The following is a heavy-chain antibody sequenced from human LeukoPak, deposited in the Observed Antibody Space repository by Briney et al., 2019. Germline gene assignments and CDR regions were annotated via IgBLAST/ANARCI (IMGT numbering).Heavy chain of an antibody. CDR1: GGSISSYY. CDR3: ARHAPGLVWYFDL. Sequence: SETLSLTCTVSGGSISSYYWSWIRQPPGKGLEWIGYIYYSGSTNYNPSLKSRVTISVDTSKNQFSLKLSSVTAADTAVYYCARHAPGLVWYFDLWGRGTLVTVSS. V-gene: IGHV4-59*08. D-gene: IGHD3-16*01. J-gene: IGHJ2*01. CDR2: IYYSGST.